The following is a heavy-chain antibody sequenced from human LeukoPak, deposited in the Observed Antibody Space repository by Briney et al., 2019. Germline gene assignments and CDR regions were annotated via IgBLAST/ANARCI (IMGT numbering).Heavy chain of an antibody. J-gene: IGHJ6*03. CDR2: ISNSGRTI. V-gene: IGHV3-11*04. CDR1: GFTFSDHY. CDR3: ARVIATRPHYHHYMYV. D-gene: IGHD6-6*01. Sequence: GGSLRLSCAASGFTFSDHYMSWIRQAPGKGLEWVSYISNSGRTIYYADSVKGRFTISRGNAENSLYLQMNGLRAEDTAAYYCARVIATRPHYHHYMYVWGKRT.